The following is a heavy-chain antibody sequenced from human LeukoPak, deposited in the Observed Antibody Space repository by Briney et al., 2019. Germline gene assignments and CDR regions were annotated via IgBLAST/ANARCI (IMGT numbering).Heavy chain of an antibody. CDR3: TTGYCSTTSCPFYYYYYGMDV. CDR2: ISYDGSNK. V-gene: IGHV3-30-3*01. D-gene: IGHD2-2*01. J-gene: IGHJ6*02. CDR1: GFTFSSYA. Sequence: GRSRRLSCAASGFTFSSYAIHCVRQAPGKGLEWVAVISYDGSNKYYADSVKGRFTISRDNSKNTPYLQMNSLRAKHTAVYYCTTGYCSTTSCPFYYYYYGMDVWGQGTTVTVSS.